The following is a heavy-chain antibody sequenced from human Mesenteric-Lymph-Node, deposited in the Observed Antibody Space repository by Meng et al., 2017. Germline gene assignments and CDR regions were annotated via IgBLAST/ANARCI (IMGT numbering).Heavy chain of an antibody. Sequence: QGQPQEPGPGLVKPSQTLSLPCTVSGGSISSGDYYWSWIRQPPGKGLEWIGEIYHSGSTNYNPSLKSRVTISVDESKNQFSLRLSSVTAADTAVYYCARVGAYCGGDCYHPRWGQGTLVTVSS. CDR1: GGSISSGDYY. V-gene: IGHV4-30-4*01. CDR2: IYHSGST. D-gene: IGHD2-21*02. CDR3: ARVGAYCGGDCYHPR. J-gene: IGHJ4*02.